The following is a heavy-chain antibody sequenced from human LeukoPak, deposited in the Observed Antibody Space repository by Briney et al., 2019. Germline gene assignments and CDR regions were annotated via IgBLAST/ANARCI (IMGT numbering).Heavy chain of an antibody. D-gene: IGHD3-3*01. Sequence: PSETLSLTCAVYGGSFSGYYWSWIRQPPGKGLEWIGEINHSGSTNYNPSLKSRVTISVDTSKNQFSLKLSSVTAADTAVYYCARGDAYYDFWSGSTSGAFDIWGQGTMVTVSS. CDR3: ARGDAYYDFWSGSTSGAFDI. J-gene: IGHJ3*02. CDR1: GGSFSGYY. CDR2: INHSGST. V-gene: IGHV4-34*01.